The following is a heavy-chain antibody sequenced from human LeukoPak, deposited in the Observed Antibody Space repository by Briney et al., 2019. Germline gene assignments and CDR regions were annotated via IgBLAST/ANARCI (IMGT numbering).Heavy chain of an antibody. V-gene: IGHV3-48*03. D-gene: IGHD3-10*01. CDR1: GFTFSRYE. J-gene: IGHJ6*03. CDR2: ISTSGSTI. Sequence: GGSLRLSCAASGFTFSRYEMNWVRQAPGKGLEWVSYISTSGSTISYADSVKGRFTISRDNAKNSLYLQMNSLRAEDTAVYYCARVRKDIQSMVRGQNYYYYMDVWGKGTTVTISS. CDR3: ARVRKDIQSMVRGQNYYYYMDV.